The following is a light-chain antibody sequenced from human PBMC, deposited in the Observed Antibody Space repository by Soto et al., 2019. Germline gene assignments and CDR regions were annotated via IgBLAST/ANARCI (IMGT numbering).Light chain of an antibody. J-gene: IGKJ1*01. CDR3: QQYNSYLRT. CDR2: DAS. V-gene: IGKV1-5*01. Sequence: DVQMTQSPSTLSASVGDRVTITCRASQSISSWSAWYQQKPGKAPKLLIYDASSLESGVPSRFSGSGSGTEFTLTISSLQPDDFASYYCQQYNSYLRTFGQGTKGDIK. CDR1: QSISSW.